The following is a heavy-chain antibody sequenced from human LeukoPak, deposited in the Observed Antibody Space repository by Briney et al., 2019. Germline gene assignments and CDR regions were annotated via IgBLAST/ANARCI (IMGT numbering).Heavy chain of an antibody. D-gene: IGHD3-22*01. Sequence: GGSLRLSCTGSGFTFGDYAISWVRQAPGKGLEWLGFIRVEAYGGTTDYAASVRGRFSISRDNAKNSLYLQMNSLRAEDTAVYYCARELYDSSGYWFDYWGQGTLVTVSS. CDR1: GFTFGDYA. V-gene: IGHV3-49*04. J-gene: IGHJ4*02. CDR3: ARELYDSSGYWFDY. CDR2: IRVEAYGGTT.